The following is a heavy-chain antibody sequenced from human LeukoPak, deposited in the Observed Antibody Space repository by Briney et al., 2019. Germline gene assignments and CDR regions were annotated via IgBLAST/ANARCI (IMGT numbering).Heavy chain of an antibody. D-gene: IGHD6-19*01. J-gene: IGHJ3*02. Sequence: GGSLRLSCAASGFTFSSYSMSWVRQAPGKGLEWVSYISSSSSTIYYADSVKGRFTISRDNAKNSLYLQMNSLRAEDTAVYYCARSIAVAGDASDIWGQGTVVTVSS. CDR2: ISSSSSTI. V-gene: IGHV3-48*01. CDR3: ARSIAVAGDASDI. CDR1: GFTFSSYS.